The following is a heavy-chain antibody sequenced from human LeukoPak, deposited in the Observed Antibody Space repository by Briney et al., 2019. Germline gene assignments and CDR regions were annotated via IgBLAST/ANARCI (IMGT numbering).Heavy chain of an antibody. CDR2: INPNSGGT. V-gene: IGHV1-2*06. Sequence: GASVKVSCKASGYTFTGYYMHWVRQAPGQGLEWMGRINPNSGGTNHAQKFQGRVTMTRDTSISTAYMELSRLRSDDTAVYYCAEEYSSSGLDYWGQGTLVTVSS. D-gene: IGHD6-6*01. J-gene: IGHJ4*02. CDR1: GYTFTGYY. CDR3: AEEYSSSGLDY.